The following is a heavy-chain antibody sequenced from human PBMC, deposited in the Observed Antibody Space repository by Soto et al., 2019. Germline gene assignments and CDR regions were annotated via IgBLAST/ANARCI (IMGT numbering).Heavy chain of an antibody. V-gene: IGHV4-34*01. D-gene: IGHD6-19*01. CDR2: IKHRGVRNSETP. Sequence: WTWIRQSPGTGQEGICEIKHRGVRNSETPNYNPSLQSRVAISVDTSKNQFALRLTSVTAADTAVYFCARASGYSSGWGNYYYYMDVWGKGTTVIVSS. CDR3: ARASGYSSGWGNYYYYMDV. J-gene: IGHJ6*03.